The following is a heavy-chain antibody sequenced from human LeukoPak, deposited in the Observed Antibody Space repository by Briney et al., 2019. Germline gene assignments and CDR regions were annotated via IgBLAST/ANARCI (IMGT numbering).Heavy chain of an antibody. CDR3: AEGLWFGEFSYFAF. V-gene: IGHV3-30*18. J-gene: IGHJ4*02. Sequence: RSLRLSCAASGFTFSSYGMHWVRQAPGKGLEWLAIISHDGSNKYYADSVKGRFTISRDNSKNTLYLQMNSLRVEDTAVYYCAEGLWFGEFSYFAFWGQGTLVTVSS. D-gene: IGHD3-10*01. CDR2: ISHDGSNK. CDR1: GFTFSSYG.